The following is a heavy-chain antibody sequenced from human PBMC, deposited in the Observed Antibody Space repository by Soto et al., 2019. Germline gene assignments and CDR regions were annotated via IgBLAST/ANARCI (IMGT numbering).Heavy chain of an antibody. V-gene: IGHV1-18*01. Sequence: ASVNVSCKASGYTFTSYGISWVRQAPGQGLEWMGWISAYNGNTNYAQKLQGRVTMTTDTSTNTAYMELRSLRSDDTAVYYCARARVGYCTNGVCYDYYYYYMDVWGKGTTVTVSS. D-gene: IGHD2-8*01. CDR1: GYTFTSYG. J-gene: IGHJ6*03. CDR3: ARARVGYCTNGVCYDYYYYYMDV. CDR2: ISAYNGNT.